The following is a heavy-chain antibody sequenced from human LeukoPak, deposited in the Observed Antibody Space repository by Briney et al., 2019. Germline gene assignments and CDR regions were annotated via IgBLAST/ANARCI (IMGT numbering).Heavy chain of an antibody. CDR1: GGSFSGYY. CDR2: INHSGST. J-gene: IGHJ4*02. CDR3: ARGYDILTSYYSSFDY. V-gene: IGHV4-34*01. D-gene: IGHD3-9*01. Sequence: ASETLSLTCAVYGGSFSGYYWSWIRQPPGKGLEWIGEINHSGSTNYNPSLKSRVTISVDTSKNQFSLKLSSVTAADTAVYYCARGYDILTSYYSSFDYWGQGTLVTVSS.